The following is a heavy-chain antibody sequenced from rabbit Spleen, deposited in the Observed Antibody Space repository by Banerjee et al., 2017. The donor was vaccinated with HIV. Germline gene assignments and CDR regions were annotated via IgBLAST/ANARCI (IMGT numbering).Heavy chain of an antibody. CDR1: GFSFSSSYD. J-gene: IGHJ2*01. CDR2: IYTGNGKT. Sequence: QEQLVESGGGLVQPERSLTLTCTASGFSFSSSYDICWVRQAPGKGLEWIGCIYTGNGKTYYASWAKGRFTISKASSTTVTLQMTSLTAADTATYFCARDTGSGWGDALDPWGQGTLVTVS. D-gene: IGHD4-1*01. CDR3: ARDTGSGWGDALDP. V-gene: IGHV1S45*01.